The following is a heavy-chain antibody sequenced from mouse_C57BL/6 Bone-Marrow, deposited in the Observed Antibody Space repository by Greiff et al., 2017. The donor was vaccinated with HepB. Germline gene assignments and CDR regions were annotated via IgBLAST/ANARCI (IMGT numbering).Heavy chain of an antibody. CDR1: GYSFTGYY. J-gene: IGHJ1*03. D-gene: IGHD1-1*01. V-gene: IGHV1-31*01. CDR3: AINWVVATGEWYFDV. CDR2: IYPYNGVS. Sequence: EVKLQESGPELVKPGASVKISCKASGYSFTGYYMHWVKQSHGNILDWIGYIYPYNGVSSYNQKFKGKATLTVDKSSSTAYMELRSLTSEDSAVYYCAINWVVATGEWYFDVWGTGTTVTVSS.